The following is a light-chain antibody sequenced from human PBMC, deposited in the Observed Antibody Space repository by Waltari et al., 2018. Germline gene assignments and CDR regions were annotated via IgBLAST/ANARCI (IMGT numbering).Light chain of an antibody. Sequence: EIVLTQSPATLSLSPGERGTTSCRASQSINNYLAWYQQRPGQAPRLLVYDSSNRAPGIPARFSGSGSGTDFTLTISSLEPEDIAVYYCQHRINWPSTFGQGTRLEIK. J-gene: IGKJ5*01. V-gene: IGKV3-11*01. CDR2: DSS. CDR1: QSINNY. CDR3: QHRINWPST.